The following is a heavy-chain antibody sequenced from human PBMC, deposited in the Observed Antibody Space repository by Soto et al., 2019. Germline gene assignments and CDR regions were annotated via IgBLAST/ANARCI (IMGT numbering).Heavy chain of an antibody. CDR1: GFTFSSYG. Sequence: QVQLVESGGGVVQPGRSLRLSCAASGFTFSSYGMHWVRQAPGKGLEWVAVISYDGSNKYYADSVKGRFTISRDNSKNTLYLQMNSLRAEDTAVYYCAKDRSGSYSYFDYWGQGTLVTVSS. CDR3: AKDRSGSYSYFDY. D-gene: IGHD1-26*01. V-gene: IGHV3-30*18. CDR2: ISYDGSNK. J-gene: IGHJ4*02.